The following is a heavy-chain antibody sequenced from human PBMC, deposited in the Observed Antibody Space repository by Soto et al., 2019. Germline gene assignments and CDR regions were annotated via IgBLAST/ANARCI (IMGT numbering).Heavy chain of an antibody. CDR2: ISGSGGST. V-gene: IGHV3-23*01. CDR1: GFTFSSYA. Sequence: GGSLRLSCAASGFTFSSYAVSWVRQAPGKGLEWVSAISGSGGSTYYADSVKGRFTISRDNSKNTLYLQMNSLRAEDTAVYYCAKGSLFFIAAAGRAFDIWGQGTMVTVSS. CDR3: AKGSLFFIAAAGRAFDI. J-gene: IGHJ3*02. D-gene: IGHD6-13*01.